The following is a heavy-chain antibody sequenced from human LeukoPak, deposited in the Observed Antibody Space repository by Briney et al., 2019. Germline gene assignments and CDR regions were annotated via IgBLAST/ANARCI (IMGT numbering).Heavy chain of an antibody. CDR3: ASRSSVAASGPG. V-gene: IGHV3-7*01. D-gene: IGHD6-19*01. CDR1: GFTFSSYW. Sequence: GGSLRLSCAASGFTFSSYWMSWVRQAPGKGLEWVANINQDGSEKYYVDSVKGRFTISRDNAKDSLYLQMSSLRAEDTALYYCASRSSVAASGPGWGQGTLVTVSS. J-gene: IGHJ4*02. CDR2: INQDGSEK.